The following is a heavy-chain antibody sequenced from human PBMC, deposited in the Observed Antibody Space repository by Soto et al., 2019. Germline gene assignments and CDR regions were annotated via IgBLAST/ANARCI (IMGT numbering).Heavy chain of an antibody. V-gene: IGHV1-18*01. CDR1: GYTFTSYG. CDR2: ISAYNGNT. Sequence: ASVKVSCKASGYTFTSYGISWVRQAPGQGLEWTGWISAYNGNTNYAQKLQGRVTMTTDTSTSTAYMELRSLRSDDTAVYYCATSSRITMIVVAPDAFDIWGQGTMVTVSS. CDR3: ATSSRITMIVVAPDAFDI. D-gene: IGHD3-22*01. J-gene: IGHJ3*02.